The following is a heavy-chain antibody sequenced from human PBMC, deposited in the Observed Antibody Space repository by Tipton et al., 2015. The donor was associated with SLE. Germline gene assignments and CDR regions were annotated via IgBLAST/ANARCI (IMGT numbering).Heavy chain of an antibody. CDR1: GFTFSSYE. Sequence: LRFSCAASGFTFSSYEMNWVRQAPGKGLEWIGSIYHSGSTYYNPSLKSRVTISVDTSKNQFSLKLSSVTAADTAVYYCARGGDYWGQGTLVTVSS. V-gene: IGHV4-38-2*01. J-gene: IGHJ4*02. CDR2: IYHSGST. CDR3: ARGGDY. D-gene: IGHD3-16*01.